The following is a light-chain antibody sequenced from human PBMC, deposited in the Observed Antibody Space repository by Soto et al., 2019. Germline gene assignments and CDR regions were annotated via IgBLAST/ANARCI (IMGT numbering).Light chain of an antibody. CDR2: GAS. CDR3: QQYDNWLPLT. J-gene: IGKJ4*01. V-gene: IGKV3-15*01. CDR1: QSVSSN. Sequence: EIVMTQSPATLSVSPGERATLSCRASQSVSSNLAWYQQKPGQSPRLLIYGASTRATGIPARFSGSGSETEFTLTISSLQSEDFAVYYCQQYDNWLPLTFGGGTKVEIK.